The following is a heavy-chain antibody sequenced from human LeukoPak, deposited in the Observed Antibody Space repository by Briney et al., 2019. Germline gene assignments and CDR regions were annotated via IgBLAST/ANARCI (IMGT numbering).Heavy chain of an antibody. CDR3: ARAGYGASVGWYFDL. V-gene: IGHV4-59*01. J-gene: IGHJ2*01. D-gene: IGHD4-17*01. Sequence: SETLSLTCTVSGGSISRYYWSWIRQPPGKGLEWIGYIYSSGTTNYNPPLESRVTISVDTSKSQFSLKLTSVAAADTAVYYCARAGYGASVGWYFDLWGRGTLVTVSS. CDR1: GGSISRYY. CDR2: IYSSGTT.